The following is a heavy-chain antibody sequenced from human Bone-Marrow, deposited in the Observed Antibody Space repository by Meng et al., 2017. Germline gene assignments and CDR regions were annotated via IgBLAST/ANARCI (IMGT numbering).Heavy chain of an antibody. V-gene: IGHV3-33*01. D-gene: IGHD6-19*01. CDR3: ARDLEYSSGWHYYYYGMDV. Sequence: GESLKISCAASGFTFSSYGMHWVRQAPGKGLEWVAVIWYDGSNKYYADSVKGRFTISRDNSKNTLYLPMNSLRAEDTAVYYCARDLEYSSGWHYYYYGMDVWGQGTTVTVSS. CDR1: GFTFSSYG. CDR2: IWYDGSNK. J-gene: IGHJ6*02.